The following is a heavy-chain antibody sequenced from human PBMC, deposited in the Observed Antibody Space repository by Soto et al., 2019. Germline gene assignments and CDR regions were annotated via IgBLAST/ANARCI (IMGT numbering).Heavy chain of an antibody. CDR2: TYYRSKWYN. D-gene: IGHD3-10*01. J-gene: IGHJ6*02. V-gene: IGHV6-1*01. CDR1: GDSVSSNSAA. Sequence: PSQTLSLTCAISGDSVSSNSAAWNWIRQSPSRGLEWLGRTYYRSKWYNDYAISVENRIAINPDPSKNQFSLQLNSVTPEDTAIYYCARGLNYYASGSPSHCMDVWGQGTTVTASS. CDR3: ARGLNYYASGSPSHCMDV.